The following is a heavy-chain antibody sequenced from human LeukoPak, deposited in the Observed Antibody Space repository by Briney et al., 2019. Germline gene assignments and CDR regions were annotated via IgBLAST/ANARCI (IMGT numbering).Heavy chain of an antibody. V-gene: IGHV4-39*07. D-gene: IGHD4-11*01. CDR2: IYYSGST. Sequence: PSETLSLTCTVSGGSISSSSYYWGWIRQPPGKGLEWIGSIYYSGSTYYNPSLKSRVTISGDTSKNRFSLKLSSVTAADTAVYYCARRSFNRLQGAFDIWGQGTMVTVSS. CDR3: ARRSFNRLQGAFDI. J-gene: IGHJ3*02. CDR1: GGSISSSSYY.